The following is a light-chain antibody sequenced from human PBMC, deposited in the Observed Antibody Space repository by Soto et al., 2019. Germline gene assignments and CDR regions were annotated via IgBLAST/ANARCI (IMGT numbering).Light chain of an antibody. V-gene: IGLV2-14*03. CDR3: SSYASGTTLVL. Sequence: QSALTQPASVSGSPGQSITISCTGTSSDVGGYNYVSWYQHHPGKAPKLMIYDVSNRPSGVSNRFSGSKSGNTASLSISGLQAEDEADYYCSSYASGTTLVLFGGGTKLTVL. CDR2: DVS. CDR1: SSDVGGYNY. J-gene: IGLJ2*01.